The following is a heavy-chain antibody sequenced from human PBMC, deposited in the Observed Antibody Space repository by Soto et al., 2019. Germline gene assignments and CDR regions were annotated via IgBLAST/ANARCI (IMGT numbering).Heavy chain of an antibody. CDR3: ARDGLHCSGGRCYGVPMDV. D-gene: IGHD2-15*01. CDR2: IYSGGST. J-gene: IGHJ6*03. Sequence: EVQLVESGGGLVQPGGSLRLSCAASGFTVSSKYMSWVRQAPGRGLECVSLIYSGGSTSYADSVKGRFTISRDNSKNTLYIQMHSLRDEETAVYYCARDGLHCSGGRCYGVPMDVWGKGTTFTVSS. V-gene: IGHV3-66*01. CDR1: GFTVSSKY.